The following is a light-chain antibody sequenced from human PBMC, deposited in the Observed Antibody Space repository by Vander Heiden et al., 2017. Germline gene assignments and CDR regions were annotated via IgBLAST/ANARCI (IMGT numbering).Light chain of an antibody. J-gene: IGKJ4*01. V-gene: IGKV3-11*01. Sequence: EIVLTQSPATLSLSPGERATLSCRASQSVSSYLAWYQQKPSQAPRLLIYDASNRATGIPARFSGSGSGTDFTLTISSLEPEDFAVYYCQQRSNRLLTFGGGTKVEIK. CDR2: DAS. CDR3: QQRSNRLLT. CDR1: QSVSSY.